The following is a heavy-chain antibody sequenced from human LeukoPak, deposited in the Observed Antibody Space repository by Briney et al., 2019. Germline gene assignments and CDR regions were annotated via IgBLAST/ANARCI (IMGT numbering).Heavy chain of an antibody. D-gene: IGHD4-23*01. Sequence: SETLSLTCAVSGGSISSSNWWSWVRQPPGKGLEWIGEIYHSGSTNYNPSLKSRVTISVDKSKNQFSLKLSSVTAADTAVYHCAREGYGGNPEGYGMDVWGQGTTVTVSS. J-gene: IGHJ6*02. CDR2: IYHSGST. CDR1: GGSISSSNW. V-gene: IGHV4-4*02. CDR3: AREGYGGNPEGYGMDV.